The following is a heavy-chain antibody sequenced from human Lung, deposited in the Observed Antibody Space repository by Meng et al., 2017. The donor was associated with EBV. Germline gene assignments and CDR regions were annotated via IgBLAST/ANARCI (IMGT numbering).Heavy chain of an antibody. V-gene: IGHV4-34*01. Sequence: QVQLQQWGQGLLKPSETRSLTCAVYGGSFSGYYWSWIRQPPGKGLEWIGEINHSGSTNYNPSLKSRVTISVDTSKNQFSLKLSSVTAADTAVYYCARGCYGSGSSDYWGQGTLVTVSS. CDR3: ARGCYGSGSSDY. D-gene: IGHD3-10*01. CDR2: INHSGST. CDR1: GGSFSGYY. J-gene: IGHJ4*02.